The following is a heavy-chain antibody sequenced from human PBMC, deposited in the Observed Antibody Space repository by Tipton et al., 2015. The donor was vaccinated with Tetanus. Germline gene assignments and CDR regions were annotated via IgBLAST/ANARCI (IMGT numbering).Heavy chain of an antibody. Sequence: TASGFTFSSYGMHWVRQAPGKGLEWVAVISYDGSNKYYADSVKGRFTISRDNSKNTLYLQMNSLRAEDTAVYYCAKLGGSHADEDYFDYWGQGTLVTVSS. CDR1: GFTFSSYG. D-gene: IGHD1-26*01. CDR3: AKLGGSHADEDYFDY. CDR2: ISYDGSNK. J-gene: IGHJ4*02. V-gene: IGHV3-30*18.